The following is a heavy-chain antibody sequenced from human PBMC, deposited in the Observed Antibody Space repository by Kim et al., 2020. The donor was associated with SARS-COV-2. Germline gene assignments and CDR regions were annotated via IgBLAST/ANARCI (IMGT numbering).Heavy chain of an antibody. V-gene: IGHV4-59*01. D-gene: IGHD5-12*01. CDR3: ARDLGYGPFDY. J-gene: IGHJ4*02. CDR2: T. Sequence: TNTHPSLKSRVTISVDTSKNQFSLKLSSVTAADTAVYYCARDLGYGPFDYWGQGTLVTVSS.